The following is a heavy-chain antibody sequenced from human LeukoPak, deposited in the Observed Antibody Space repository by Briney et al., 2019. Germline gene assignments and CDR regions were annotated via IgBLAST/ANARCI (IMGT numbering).Heavy chain of an antibody. CDR3: AQDLGRAARIDY. J-gene: IGHJ4*02. CDR1: GFPFSSYS. CDR2: IGSSSNYI. D-gene: IGHD6-6*01. Sequence: GGSLRLSCAASGFPFSSYSMKWVRHARGGGLEWVSSIGSSSNYIYYADSVKGRFTICSDNAKNSLKLQLNILRTEHTAVYYCAQDLGRAARIDYWGQGTLVTVSS. V-gene: IGHV3-21*01.